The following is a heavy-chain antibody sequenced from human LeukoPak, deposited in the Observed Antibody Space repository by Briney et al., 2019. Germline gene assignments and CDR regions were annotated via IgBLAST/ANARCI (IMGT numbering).Heavy chain of an antibody. D-gene: IGHD5-18*01. J-gene: IGHJ4*02. CDR3: ASYSGYSYRFDY. V-gene: IGHV4-39*07. CDR2: IYYSGST. CDR1: GGSISSSSYY. Sequence: SETLSLTCTVSGGSISSSSYYWGWIRQPPGKGLEWIGSIYYSGSTYYNPSLKSRVTISVDTSKNQFSLKLSSVTAADTAVYYCASYSGYSYRFDYWGQGTLVTVSS.